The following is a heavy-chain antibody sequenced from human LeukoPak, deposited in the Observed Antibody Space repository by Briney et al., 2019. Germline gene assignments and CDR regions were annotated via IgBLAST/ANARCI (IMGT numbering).Heavy chain of an antibody. V-gene: IGHV4-34*01. Sequence: SETLSLTCAVYGGSFSGYYWSWIRQPPGKGLEWIGEINHSGSTNYNPSLKSRVTISVDTSKNHFSLKLSSVTAADTAIYYCARVGRPLRFLEYFDYWGQGTLVTVSS. J-gene: IGHJ4*02. D-gene: IGHD3-3*01. CDR1: GGSFSGYY. CDR3: ARVGRPLRFLEYFDY. CDR2: INHSGST.